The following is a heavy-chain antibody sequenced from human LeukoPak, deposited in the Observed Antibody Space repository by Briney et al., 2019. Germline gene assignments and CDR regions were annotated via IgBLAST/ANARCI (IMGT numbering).Heavy chain of an antibody. J-gene: IGHJ5*02. Sequence: PSETLSLTCNVSGDSITSGAFYWAWIRQSPGKGLEWIGNVYYSGSTQYNPSLRGRVSISMDKTKNQFSLNLNSVSVTDTAIYYCARRDYAAWFGPWGQGTLVTVSS. CDR2: VYYSGST. CDR1: GDSITSGAFY. D-gene: IGHD4/OR15-4a*01. V-gene: IGHV4-39*01. CDR3: ARRDYAAWFGP.